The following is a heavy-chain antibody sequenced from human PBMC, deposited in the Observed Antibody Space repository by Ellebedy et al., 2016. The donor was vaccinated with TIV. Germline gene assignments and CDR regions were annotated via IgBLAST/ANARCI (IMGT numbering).Heavy chain of an antibody. CDR1: GGSFSGYY. CDR2: INHSGST. CDR3: ARLLGGKGIAAAGTTNSSDY. J-gene: IGHJ4*02. D-gene: IGHD6-13*01. Sequence: SETLSLTCAVYGGSFSGYYWSWIRQPPGKGLEWIGEINHSGSTNYNPSLKSRVTISVDTSKNQFSLKLSSVTAADTAVYYCARLLGGKGIAAAGTTNSSDYWGQGTLVTVSS. V-gene: IGHV4-34*01.